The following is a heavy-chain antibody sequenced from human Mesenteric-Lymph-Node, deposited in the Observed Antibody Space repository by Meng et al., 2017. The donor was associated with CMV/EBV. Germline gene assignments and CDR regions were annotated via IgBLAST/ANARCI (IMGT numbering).Heavy chain of an antibody. CDR1: SFSISY. V-gene: IGHV4-34*01. Sequence: SFSISYWPWIRQPPGKGLEWIGEIKHSGSTNYNPSLKSRVTISVDTSKNQFFLRLSSVTAADTAVYYCARGPTLNYDILAGYYYFDYWGQGTLVTVSS. J-gene: IGHJ4*02. CDR3: ARGPTLNYDILAGYYYFDY. CDR2: IKHSGST. D-gene: IGHD3-9*01.